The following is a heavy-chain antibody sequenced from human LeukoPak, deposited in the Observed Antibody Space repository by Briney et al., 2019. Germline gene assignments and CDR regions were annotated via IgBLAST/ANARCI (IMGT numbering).Heavy chain of an antibody. Sequence: ASVKVSCKASGYTFTSYAMHWVRQAPGQRLEWMGWINAGNGNTKYPQKFQGRVTITRDTSASTAYMELSSLRSEDTAVYYCAREEYCSSTSCYGPDPYYYYGMDVWGQGTTVTVSS. D-gene: IGHD2-2*01. CDR1: GYTFTSYA. CDR3: AREEYCSSTSCYGPDPYYYYGMDV. V-gene: IGHV1-3*01. J-gene: IGHJ6*02. CDR2: INAGNGNT.